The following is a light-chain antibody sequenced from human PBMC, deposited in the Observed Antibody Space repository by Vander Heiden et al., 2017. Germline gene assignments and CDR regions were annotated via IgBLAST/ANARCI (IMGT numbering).Light chain of an antibody. J-gene: IGKJ4*01. CDR2: LGS. Sequence: DVVMTQSALSLPVTPGEPASISCRSSQSLLHSNGYTYLDWYLQKPGQSPQLLIYLGSNRVSGVPDRFSGSGSGTDFTLKISRVEAGDVGVYYCMQALHSPPTFGGGTKLEIK. CDR1: QSLLHSNGYTY. CDR3: MQALHSPPT. V-gene: IGKV2-28*01.